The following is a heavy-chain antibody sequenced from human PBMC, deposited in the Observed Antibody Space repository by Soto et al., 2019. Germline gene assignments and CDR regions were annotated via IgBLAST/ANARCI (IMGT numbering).Heavy chain of an antibody. J-gene: IGHJ4*02. D-gene: IGHD1-7*01. CDR3: ARNRGGVRIVATTYYFDY. V-gene: IGHV3-23*01. Sequence: RRLSCAASGFTFSSYAMSWVRQAPGKGLEWVSAISGSGGSTYYADSVKGRFTISRDNSKNTLYLQMNSLRAEDTAVYYCARNRGGVRIVATTYYFDYWGQGTLVTVSS. CDR1: GFTFSSYA. CDR2: ISGSGGST.